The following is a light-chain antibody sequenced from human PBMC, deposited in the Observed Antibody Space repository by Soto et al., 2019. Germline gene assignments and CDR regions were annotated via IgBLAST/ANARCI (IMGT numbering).Light chain of an antibody. CDR2: GAS. CDR3: QQYKTYPT. Sequence: DLQMTQSPSSLSAAVGDRVTITCRASQDIGNWLAWYQKKPEKAPKSLIYGASRLQSEVPSRFSGSGSGTDFTLTISSLQPEDFTTYYCQQYKTYPTFGGGTKVEIK. J-gene: IGKJ4*01. V-gene: IGKV1D-16*01. CDR1: QDIGNW.